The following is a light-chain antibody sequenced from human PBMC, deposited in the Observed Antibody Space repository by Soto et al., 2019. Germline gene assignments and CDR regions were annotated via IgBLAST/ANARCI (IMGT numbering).Light chain of an antibody. CDR2: DAS. V-gene: IGKV1-33*01. CDR3: QQYENLPT. Sequence: DIQMTQSPSSLSASVGDRVTITCQASQNINNYLNWXQQKPGXXPXLLIHDASNLEAGVPSRFRGSGSGTYFTFTISRLQPEDIATYYCQQYENLPTFGQGTRLEIK. CDR1: QNINNY. J-gene: IGKJ5*01.